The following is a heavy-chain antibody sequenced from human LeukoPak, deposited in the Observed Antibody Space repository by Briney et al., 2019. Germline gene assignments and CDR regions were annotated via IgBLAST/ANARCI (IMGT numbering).Heavy chain of an antibody. V-gene: IGHV3-66*01. CDR2: IYSGGST. J-gene: IGHJ4*02. CDR1: GLTVSSNY. Sequence: GESLRLSCAASGLTVSSNYMSWVRQPPGKGLEWVSVIYSGGSTYYADSVKGRFTISKDNSKNTVYLQMNSLRAEDTAIYYCARAGVLRYLGDWGQGTLVTVSS. D-gene: IGHD3-9*01. CDR3: ARAGVLRYLGD.